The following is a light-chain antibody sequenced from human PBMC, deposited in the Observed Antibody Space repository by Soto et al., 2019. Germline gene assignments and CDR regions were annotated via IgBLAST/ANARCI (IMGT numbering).Light chain of an antibody. V-gene: IGKV1-5*03. J-gene: IGKJ5*01. CDR3: QQYNSYSYT. CDR2: KAS. CDR1: ESISRY. Sequence: DIHLTQSPSILSASVGDRVTITCRASESISRYLAWYQQKPGKAPKLLIYKASSLESGVPSRFTGSGSGTEFTLTISSLPPDDFATYYCQQYNSYSYTFGQGTRLEIK.